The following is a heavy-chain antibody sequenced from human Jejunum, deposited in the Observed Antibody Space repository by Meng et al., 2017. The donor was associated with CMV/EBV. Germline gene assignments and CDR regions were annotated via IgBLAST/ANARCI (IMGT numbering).Heavy chain of an antibody. CDR2: ISPKTAGT. D-gene: IGHD3-3*02. Sequence: QVHLEQSGAEVKKPGASVKLSCKASGYTFTSYYIHWVRQAPGQGSEWMGRISPKTAGTNYAPKFQGRVSLARDTSINTAYMQISRLTSDDTAIYYCARDETSLGTRSDFWGQGTLVTVSS. V-gene: IGHV1-2*06. CDR1: GYTFTSYY. J-gene: IGHJ1*01. CDR3: ARDETSLGTRSDF.